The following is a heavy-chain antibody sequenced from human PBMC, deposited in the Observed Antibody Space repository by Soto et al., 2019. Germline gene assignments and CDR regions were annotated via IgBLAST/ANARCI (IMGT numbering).Heavy chain of an antibody. CDR2: ISDDGSTA. D-gene: IGHD1-1*01. Sequence: GSLRLSCAVSGFTFSAYWMHWVRQVPGKGLTWVSRISDDGSTATYADSVKGRFVISRDNAKNSLYLEMNTLRADDSGLYYCARGPRVSSTGTGAHWGRGTLVTVSS. CDR3: ARGPRVSSTGTGAH. J-gene: IGHJ4*02. CDR1: GFTFSAYW. V-gene: IGHV3-74*01.